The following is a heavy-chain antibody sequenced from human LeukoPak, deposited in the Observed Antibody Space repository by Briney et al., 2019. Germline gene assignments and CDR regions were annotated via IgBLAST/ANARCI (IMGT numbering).Heavy chain of an antibody. CDR2: IWYDGSNK. CDR3: ARVGYCSSTSCYGHFDY. CDR1: GFTFSSYG. Sequence: GGSLRLSCAASGFTFSSYGMHWVRQAPGKGLEWVAVIWYDGSNKYYTDSVKGRFTISRDNSKNTLYLQMNSLRAEDTAVYCCARVGYCSSTSCYGHFDYWGQGTLVTVSS. V-gene: IGHV3-33*01. J-gene: IGHJ4*02. D-gene: IGHD2-2*01.